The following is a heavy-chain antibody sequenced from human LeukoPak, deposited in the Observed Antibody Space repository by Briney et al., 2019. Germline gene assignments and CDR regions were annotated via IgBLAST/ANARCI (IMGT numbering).Heavy chain of an antibody. D-gene: IGHD1-1*01. J-gene: IGHJ4*02. CDR3: ARHKGTGTGDFDY. Sequence: SQTLSLTCTVSGGSISSGGYYWSWIRQPPGKGLEWIGYIYHSGSTYYNPSLKSRVTISVDRSKNQFSLKLSSVTAADTAVYYCARHKGTGTGDFDYWGQGTLVTVSS. CDR1: GGSISSGGYY. V-gene: IGHV4-30-2*01. CDR2: IYHSGST.